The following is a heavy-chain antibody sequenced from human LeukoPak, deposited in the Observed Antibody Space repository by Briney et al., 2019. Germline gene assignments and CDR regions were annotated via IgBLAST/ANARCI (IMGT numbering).Heavy chain of an antibody. V-gene: IGHV1-46*01. J-gene: IGHJ4*02. D-gene: IGHD2-21*02. Sequence: GASVKVSCKASGYTFTNYYLFWVRQAPGQGLEWMGIINPSGGSTSYAQKFQGRVTMTRDTSTSTVYMELSSPTSEDTAVYYCARRSPAYCGGDCYLDYWGQGTLVTVSS. CDR3: ARRSPAYCGGDCYLDY. CDR2: INPSGGST. CDR1: GYTFTNYY.